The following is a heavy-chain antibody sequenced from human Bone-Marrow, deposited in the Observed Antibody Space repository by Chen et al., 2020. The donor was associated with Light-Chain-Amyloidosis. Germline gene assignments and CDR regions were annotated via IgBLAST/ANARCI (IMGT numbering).Heavy chain of an antibody. J-gene: IGHJ4*02. V-gene: IGHV5-51*01. CDR1: GYIFTSYW. CDR3: GRVKGALTAANFDS. Sequence: EVQLAQSGAEVKKPGESLKISCKASGYIFTSYWIGWVRQRPGKGLEWMGTIWPGDSDTRYSPSFQGQITVSADWSTTTAYLQWSSLRASDTATYYCGRVKGALTAANFDSWGQGTLVTVSS. D-gene: IGHD6-13*01. CDR2: IWPGDSDT.